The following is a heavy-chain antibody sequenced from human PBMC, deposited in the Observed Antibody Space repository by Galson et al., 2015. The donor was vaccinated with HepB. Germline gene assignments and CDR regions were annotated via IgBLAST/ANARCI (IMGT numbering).Heavy chain of an antibody. D-gene: IGHD3-3*01. Sequence: PALVKPTQTLTLTCTFSGFSLSTSGVGVGWIRQPPGKALEWLALIYWDDDKRYSPSLKSRLTITKDTSKNQVVLTMTNMDPVDTATYYCARGDYDFWSPNWFDPWGQGTLVTVSS. J-gene: IGHJ5*02. V-gene: IGHV2-5*02. CDR3: ARGDYDFWSPNWFDP. CDR2: IYWDDDK. CDR1: GFSLSTSGVG.